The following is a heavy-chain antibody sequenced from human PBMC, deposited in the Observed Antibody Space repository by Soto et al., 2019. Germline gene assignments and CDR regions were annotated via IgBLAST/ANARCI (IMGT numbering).Heavy chain of an antibody. D-gene: IGHD3-10*01. Sequence: QVQLVESGGGVVQPGRSLRLSCAASGFTFSSYGMHWVRQAPGKGLEWVAVISYDGSNKYYADSVKGRFTISRDNSKNTLYLQMNSLGAEDEAVYYCAKEGGYYGSGSYSVGENYYGMDGWGQGTTVTVSS. CDR3: AKEGGYYGSGSYSVGENYYGMDG. V-gene: IGHV3-30*18. CDR1: GFTFSSYG. CDR2: ISYDGSNK. J-gene: IGHJ6*02.